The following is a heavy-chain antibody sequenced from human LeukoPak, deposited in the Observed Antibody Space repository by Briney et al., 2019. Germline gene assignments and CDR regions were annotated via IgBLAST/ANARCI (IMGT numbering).Heavy chain of an antibody. CDR2: IKQDGSEK. D-gene: IGHD3-22*01. Sequence: PGGSLRLSCAASGFTFSSYWMSWVRQAPGKGLEWVANIKQDGSEKYYVDSVKGRFTISRDNAKNSLYLQMNSLRAEDTAVYYCARDLGYYDSSGHDLDYWGQGTLVTVSS. V-gene: IGHV3-7*01. CDR1: GFTFSSYW. J-gene: IGHJ4*02. CDR3: ARDLGYYDSSGHDLDY.